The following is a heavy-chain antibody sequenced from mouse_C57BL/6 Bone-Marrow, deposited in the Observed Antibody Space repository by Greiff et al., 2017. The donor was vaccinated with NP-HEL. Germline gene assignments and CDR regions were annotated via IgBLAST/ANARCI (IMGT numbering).Heavy chain of an antibody. Sequence: EVKLVESGGGLVKPGGSLKLSCAASGFTFSDYGMHWVRQAPEKGLEWVAYISSGSSTIYYADTVKGRFTISRDNAKNTLFLQMTSLRSEDTAMYYCARPGITTVAFYFDYWGQGTTLTVSS. CDR3: ARPGITTVAFYFDY. J-gene: IGHJ2*01. CDR1: GFTFSDYG. V-gene: IGHV5-17*01. CDR2: ISSGSSTI. D-gene: IGHD1-1*01.